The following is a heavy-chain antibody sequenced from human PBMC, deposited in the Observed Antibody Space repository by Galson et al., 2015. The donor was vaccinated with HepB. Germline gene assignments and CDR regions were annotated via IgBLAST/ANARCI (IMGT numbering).Heavy chain of an antibody. Sequence: SLRLSCAASGFTFRKSAMHWVRQAPGKGLQWVAGLSFDGTIEYYGDSVKGRFTISRDNSKNTPYLQMHSLRVEDSAVYYCAREESDTYGDYWGQGTLVTVSP. CDR2: LSFDGTIE. D-gene: IGHD5-18*01. CDR1: GFTFRKSA. J-gene: IGHJ4*02. CDR3: AREESDTYGDY. V-gene: IGHV3-30*01.